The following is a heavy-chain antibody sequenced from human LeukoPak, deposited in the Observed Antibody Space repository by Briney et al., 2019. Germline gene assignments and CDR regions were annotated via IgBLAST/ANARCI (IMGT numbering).Heavy chain of an antibody. D-gene: IGHD4-11*01. CDR3: ATDYSNFYGMDV. CDR2: IQNSATT. V-gene: IGHV4-61*01. CDR1: GGSVNSGSYF. J-gene: IGHJ6*02. Sequence: SETLSHTCTVSGGSVNSGSYFWSWFRQPPGRGLEWIGYIQNSATTNYNPSLESRVTIFVDSSKDQFSPRVTSVTAADTAVYYCATDYSNFYGMDVWGQGTTVTVSS.